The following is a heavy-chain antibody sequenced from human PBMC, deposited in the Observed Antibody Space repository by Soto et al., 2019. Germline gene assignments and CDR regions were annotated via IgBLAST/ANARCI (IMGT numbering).Heavy chain of an antibody. CDR3: GGVGFVLGGFFFLGFFDF. V-gene: IGHV3-30*04. J-gene: IGHJ4*02. CDR1: GFTFSRHT. D-gene: IGHD3-16*01. Sequence: QVQLEESGGGVVQPGTSLRLSCAASGFTFSRHTLHWVRQAPGKGLEWVASISYDGSDKNYADSVKGRFTISRDNSQNRLVLQLDGLGGGDRVFFYLGGVGFVLGGFFFLGFFDFWGRGTLV. CDR2: ISYDGSDK.